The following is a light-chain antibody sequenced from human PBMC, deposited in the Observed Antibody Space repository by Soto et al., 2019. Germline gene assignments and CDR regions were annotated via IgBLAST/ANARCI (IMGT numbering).Light chain of an antibody. Sequence: EIVMTQSPATLSVSPGDRATLSCRASQSVDNDLAWYQQKPGQPPRLLIYDASTRATGIPARFSGSQSGTEFTPTITGLLSEDFAVYSCEQYNNWPLTFGGGTKVEIK. V-gene: IGKV3D-15*01. CDR2: DAS. CDR1: QSVDND. J-gene: IGKJ4*01. CDR3: EQYNNWPLT.